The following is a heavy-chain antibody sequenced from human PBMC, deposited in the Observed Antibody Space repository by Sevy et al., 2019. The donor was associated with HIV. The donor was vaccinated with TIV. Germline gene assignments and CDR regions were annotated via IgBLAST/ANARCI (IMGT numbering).Heavy chain of an antibody. CDR3: AREDYGDLRDAFDI. CDR2: INPNSGGT. D-gene: IGHD4-17*01. J-gene: IGHJ3*02. CDR1: GYTFTGYY. V-gene: IGHV1-2*02. Sequence: ASVKVSCKASGYTFTGYYMHWVRQAPGQGLELMGWINPNSGGTNYAQKFQGRVTMTRDTSISTAYMELSRLRSDDTAVYYCAREDYGDLRDAFDIWGQGTMVTVSS.